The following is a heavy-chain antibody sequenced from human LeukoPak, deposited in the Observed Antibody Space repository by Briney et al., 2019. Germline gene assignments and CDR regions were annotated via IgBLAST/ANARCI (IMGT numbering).Heavy chain of an antibody. V-gene: IGHV4-34*01. CDR3: ARGVDL. CDR1: SGSLSGYY. J-gene: IGHJ2*01. Sequence: PSETLSLTCGVSSGSLSGYYWRWIRQPPGGGLEWLGEITHSGSANYNPSLRSRVTISGDTSKEQFSLNLTSVTAADTGIYYCARGVDLWGRGTPVTVST. CDR2: ITHSGSA.